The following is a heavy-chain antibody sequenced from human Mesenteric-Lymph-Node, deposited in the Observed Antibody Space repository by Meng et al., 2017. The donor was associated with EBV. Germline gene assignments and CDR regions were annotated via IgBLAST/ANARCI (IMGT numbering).Heavy chain of an antibody. CDR3: ARISSANDSV. V-gene: IGHV3-53*01. CDR1: GLTVSSNY. CDR2: IYSGGST. J-gene: IGHJ4*02. Sequence: VQLGESGGGLIQPGGSLRLSCAASGLTVSSNYMSWVRQAPGKGLEWVSVIYSGGSTYYSDSVQGRFTISRDNSKNIVFLQMSSLRADDTAVYYCARISSANDSVWGQGALVTASS. D-gene: IGHD5-12*01.